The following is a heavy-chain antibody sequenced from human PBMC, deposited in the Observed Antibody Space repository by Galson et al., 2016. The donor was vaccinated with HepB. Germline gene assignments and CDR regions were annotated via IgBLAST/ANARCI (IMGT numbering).Heavy chain of an antibody. CDR3: AKSNRTDGGPLADN. V-gene: IGHV3-23*01. CDR1: GFTFSSFA. J-gene: IGHJ4*02. D-gene: IGHD4-23*01. CDR2: ISGSGYAT. Sequence: SLRLSCAASGFTFSSFAMNWVRQAPGKGLEWVSIISGSGYATYYADSVRGRSTISRDNSKNTVFLQLNSLRAGDTAVYYCAKSNRTDGGPLADNWGQGTLVTVSS.